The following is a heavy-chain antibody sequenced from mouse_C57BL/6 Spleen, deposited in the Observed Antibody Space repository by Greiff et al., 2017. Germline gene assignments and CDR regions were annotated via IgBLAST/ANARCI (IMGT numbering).Heavy chain of an antibody. J-gene: IGHJ1*03. V-gene: IGHV1-55*01. D-gene: IGHD2-13*01. CDR3: ARGGYGDNWYFDV. Sequence: QVQLQQPGAELVKPGASVKMSCKASGYTFTSYWITWVKQRPGQGLEWIGDIYPGSGSTNYNEKFKSKATLTVDTSSSTAYMQLSSLTSEDYAVSYCARGGYGDNWYFDVWGTGTTVTVAS. CDR1: GYTFTSYW. CDR2: IYPGSGST.